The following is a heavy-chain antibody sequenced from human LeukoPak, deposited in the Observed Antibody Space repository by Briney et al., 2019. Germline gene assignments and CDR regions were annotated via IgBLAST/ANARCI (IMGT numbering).Heavy chain of an antibody. Sequence: PSETLSLTCTVSGGSIGGHYWSWIRQPPGKGLEWIGYIYNSGSTNYNPSLKSRVTISVDTSKNQFSLKLSSVTAADTAVYYCARGSLGYCSGGSCYSGFDPWGQGTLVIVSS. D-gene: IGHD2-15*01. CDR1: GGSIGGHY. CDR3: ARGSLGYCSGGSCYSGFDP. V-gene: IGHV4-59*11. CDR2: IYNSGST. J-gene: IGHJ5*02.